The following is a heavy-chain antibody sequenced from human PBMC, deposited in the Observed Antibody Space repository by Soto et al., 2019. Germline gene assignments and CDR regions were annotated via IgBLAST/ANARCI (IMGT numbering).Heavy chain of an antibody. CDR1: GFTFGGSA. V-gene: IGHV3-73*02. CDR3: PRQTDAVQWMVVPTDYNFDY. CDR2: IRSNTTSYAT. D-gene: IGHD6-19*01. Sequence: EGQLVESGGGLVQPGGSLKLSCAASGFTFGGSAMHWVRQASGKGLEWVGHIRSNTTSYATAYAESVNGRFTSSRDVAMTTASLQMHSLKTEETAVYFCPRQTDAVQWMVVPTDYNFDYWGQGTLVTVSS. J-gene: IGHJ4*02.